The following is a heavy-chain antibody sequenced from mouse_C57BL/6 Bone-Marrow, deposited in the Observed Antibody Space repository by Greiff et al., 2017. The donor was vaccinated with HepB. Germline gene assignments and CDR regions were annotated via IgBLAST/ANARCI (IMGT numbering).Heavy chain of an antibody. CDR2: IYPGDGDT. D-gene: IGHD2-4*01. V-gene: IGHV1-82*01. CDR1: GYAFSSSW. J-gene: IGHJ2*01. Sequence: QVQLQQSGPELVKPGASVKISCKASGYAFSSSWMNWVKQRPGKGFEWIGRIYPGDGDTNYNGKFKGKATLTADKSSSTAYMQLSSLTSEDSAVYFCADYDGFDYWGQGTTLTVSS. CDR3: ADYDGFDY.